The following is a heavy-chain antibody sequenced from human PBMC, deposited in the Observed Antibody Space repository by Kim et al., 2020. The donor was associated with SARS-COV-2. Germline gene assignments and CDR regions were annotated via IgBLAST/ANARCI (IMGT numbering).Heavy chain of an antibody. V-gene: IGHV3-11*01. D-gene: IGHD4-17*01. Sequence: GGSLRLSCAASGFTFSDYYMSWIRQAPGKGLEWVSYISSSGSTIYYADSVKGRFTISRDNAKNSLYLQMNSLRAEDTAVYYCARAGDDYLMTTSDAFDIWGQGTMVTVSS. CDR3: ARAGDDYLMTTSDAFDI. CDR1: GFTFSDYY. J-gene: IGHJ3*02. CDR2: ISSSGSTI.